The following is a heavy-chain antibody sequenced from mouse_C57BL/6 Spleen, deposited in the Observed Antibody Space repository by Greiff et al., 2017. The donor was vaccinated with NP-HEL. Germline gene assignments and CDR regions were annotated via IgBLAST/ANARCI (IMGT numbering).Heavy chain of an antibody. CDR3: ARVLSRKLDY. Sequence: EVKVEESGGGLVKPGGSLKLSCAASGFTFSSYAMSWVRQTPEKRLEWVATISDGGSYTYYPDNVKGRFTISRDNAKNNLYLQMSHLKSEDTAMYYCARVLSRKLDYWGQGTTLTVSS. D-gene: IGHD1-1*01. V-gene: IGHV5-4*03. J-gene: IGHJ2*01. CDR2: ISDGGSYT. CDR1: GFTFSSYA.